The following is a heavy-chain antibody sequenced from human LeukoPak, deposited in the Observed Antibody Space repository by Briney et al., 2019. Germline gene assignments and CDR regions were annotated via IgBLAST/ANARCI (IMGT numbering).Heavy chain of an antibody. CDR3: ASPVAGNWNDDI. CDR1: GGTFSSYA. V-gene: IGHV1-69*05. J-gene: IGHJ3*02. CDR2: IIPIFGTA. D-gene: IGHD1-20*01. Sequence: ASVKVSCKASGGTFSSYAISWVRQAPGQGLEGMGGIIPIFGTANYAQKFQGRVTITTDESTSTAYMELSSLRSEDTAVYYCASPVAGNWNDDIWGQGTMVTVSS.